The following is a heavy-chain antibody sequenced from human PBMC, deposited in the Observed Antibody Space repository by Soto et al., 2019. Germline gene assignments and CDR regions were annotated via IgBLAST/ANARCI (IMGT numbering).Heavy chain of an antibody. J-gene: IGHJ4*02. V-gene: IGHV4-39*01. CDR1: GGSISSSFYY. CDR3: XXXXXXXXXXSVAY. Sequence: TLSLTCTVSGGSISSSFYYWGWIRQPPRKGLEWIGSIYHSGSTYYNPSLKSRVTISVDTSENQFSLKLSSVTAADTAVYXXXXXXXXXXXXSVAYWGQGNLVTVSS. CDR2: IYHSGST.